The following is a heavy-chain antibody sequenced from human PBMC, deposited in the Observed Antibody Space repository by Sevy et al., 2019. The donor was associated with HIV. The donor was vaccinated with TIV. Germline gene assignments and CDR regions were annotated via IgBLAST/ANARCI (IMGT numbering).Heavy chain of an antibody. CDR1: GFTFDDYA. CDR2: ISWNSGSI. D-gene: IGHD3-22*01. J-gene: IGHJ6*02. CDR3: AKDTAPHYYDSGQYYYYYGMDV. V-gene: IGHV3-9*01. Sequence: GGSLRLSCAASGFTFDDYAMHWVRQAPGKGLEWVSGISWNSGSIGYADSVKGRFTISRDNAKNSLYLQMNSLRAEDTALYYCAKDTAPHYYDSGQYYYYYGMDVWGQGTTVTVSS.